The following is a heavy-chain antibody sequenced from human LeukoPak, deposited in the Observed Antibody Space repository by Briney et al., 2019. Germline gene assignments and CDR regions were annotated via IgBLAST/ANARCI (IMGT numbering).Heavy chain of an antibody. D-gene: IGHD3-10*01. J-gene: IGHJ3*02. V-gene: IGHV3-7*04. CDR1: GFIFSSYW. CDR2: IKQDGSEK. CDR3: ARDNRDVTDAFDI. Sequence: GGSLRLSCAASGFIFSSYWMSWVPQAPGKGLEWVANIKQDGSEKDYVDSVKGRFTISRDNAQSSLYLQMNRLRAEDTAVYYCARDNRDVTDAFDIWGQGTLVTVSS.